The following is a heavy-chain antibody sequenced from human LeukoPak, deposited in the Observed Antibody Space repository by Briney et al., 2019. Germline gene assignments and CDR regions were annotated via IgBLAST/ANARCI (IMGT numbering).Heavy chain of an antibody. Sequence: SETLSLTCTVSGGSISSYYWSWIRQPAGKGLEWIGRIYTSGSTNYNPSLKSRVTMSVDTSKNQFSLKLSSVTAADTAVYYCARGRYDFWSGYYSPPNYYYMDVWGKGTTVTVCS. CDR2: IYTSGST. V-gene: IGHV4-4*07. CDR3: ARGRYDFWSGYYSPPNYYYMDV. J-gene: IGHJ6*03. CDR1: GGSISSYY. D-gene: IGHD3-3*01.